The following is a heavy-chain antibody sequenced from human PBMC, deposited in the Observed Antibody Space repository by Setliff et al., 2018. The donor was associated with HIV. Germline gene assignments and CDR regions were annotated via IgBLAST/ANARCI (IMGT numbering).Heavy chain of an antibody. CDR3: TSKHILPNNFFDY. V-gene: IGHV3-15*01. D-gene: IGHD2-21*01. CDR1: GFSFSNAW. CDR2: IKSKTDGGTT. Sequence: PGGSLRLSCAASGFSFSNAWMSWVRQAPGKGLEWVGHIKSKTDGGTTDYAAPVKGRFTISRDDSKSTLYLQMNSLKTEDTAVYYCTSKHILPNNFFDYWGQGTLVTVSS. J-gene: IGHJ4*02.